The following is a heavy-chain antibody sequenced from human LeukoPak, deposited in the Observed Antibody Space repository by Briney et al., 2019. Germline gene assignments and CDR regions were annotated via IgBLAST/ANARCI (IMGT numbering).Heavy chain of an antibody. CDR2: IYTSGST. CDR3: AREDYYDSSGYCYY. D-gene: IGHD3-22*01. CDR1: SGSISSGSYD. Sequence: SQTLSLTCTVSSGSISSGSYDWSWIRQPAGRGLEWIGRIYTSGSTNYNPSLKSRVTLSVDTSKNQFSLKLSSVTTRDRAVYYCAREDYYDSSGYCYYWGQGTLVTVSS. V-gene: IGHV4-61*02. J-gene: IGHJ4*02.